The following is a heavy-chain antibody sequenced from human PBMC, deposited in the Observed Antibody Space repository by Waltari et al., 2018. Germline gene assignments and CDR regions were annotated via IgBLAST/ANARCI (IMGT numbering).Heavy chain of an antibody. D-gene: IGHD3-16*01. Sequence: QVQLVQSGAEVKKPGASVKVSCKASGYIFTGYYMHWVRQAPGQGLEWMGWINPNSGVTNYAQKFQGRVTMTRDTSITTAYMELSSLRSDDTAVYYCARDGGLDYWGQGTLVTVSS. J-gene: IGHJ4*02. V-gene: IGHV1-2*02. CDR1: GYIFTGYY. CDR3: ARDGGLDY. CDR2: INPNSGVT.